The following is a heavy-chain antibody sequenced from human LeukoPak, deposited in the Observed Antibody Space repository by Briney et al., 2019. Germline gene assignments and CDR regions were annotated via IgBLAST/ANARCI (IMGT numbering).Heavy chain of an antibody. V-gene: IGHV4-34*01. CDR2: INHSGST. CDR1: GGSFSGYY. J-gene: IGHJ3*02. D-gene: IGHD2-2*01. CDR3: ASSIVVVPAASEITFDI. Sequence: TSETLSLTCAVYGGSFSGYYWSWIRQPPGKGLEWIGEINHSGSTNYNPSLKSRVTISVDTSKNQFSLKLSSVTAADTAVYYCASSIVVVPAASEITFDIWGQGTMVTVSS.